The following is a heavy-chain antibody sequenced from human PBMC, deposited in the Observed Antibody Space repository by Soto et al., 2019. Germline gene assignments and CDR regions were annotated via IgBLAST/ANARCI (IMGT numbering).Heavy chain of an antibody. D-gene: IGHD4-17*01. CDR2: INPNSGGT. CDR1: GYTFTGYY. CDR3: ARVPYGDSKSLDP. Sequence: GASVKVSCKASGYTFTGYYMHWVRQAPGQGLEWMGWINPNSGGTNYAQKFQGRVTMTRDTSISTAYMELSRLRSDDTAVYYCARVPYGDSKSLDPWGQGTLVTVSS. V-gene: IGHV1-2*02. J-gene: IGHJ5*02.